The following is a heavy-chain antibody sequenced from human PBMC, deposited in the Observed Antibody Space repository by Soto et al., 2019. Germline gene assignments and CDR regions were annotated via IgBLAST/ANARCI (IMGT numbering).Heavy chain of an antibody. J-gene: IGHJ6*02. V-gene: IGHV4-4*02. CDR3: ARDSRRGYYDFWSAQTESDYGMDV. CDR2: IYHSGST. CDR1: GASISSSNW. D-gene: IGHD3-3*01. Sequence: ETRSLTGSVSGASISSSNWWCWVRQPPGKGLEWIVEIYHSGSTNYNPSLKIRVTISVDKSKNQFSLKLSSVTAADTAVYYCARDSRRGYYDFWSAQTESDYGMDVWGQGTKVTVSS.